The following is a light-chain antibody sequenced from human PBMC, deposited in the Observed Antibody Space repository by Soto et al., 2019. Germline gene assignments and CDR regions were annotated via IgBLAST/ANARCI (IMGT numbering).Light chain of an antibody. CDR1: QSVSSY. CDR2: DAS. V-gene: IGKV3-11*01. J-gene: IGKJ4*01. Sequence: EIVLTQSPATLSLSPGERATLSCRASQSVSSYLAWYQQKPGQAPRLLIYDASNRATGLPARFSGSGSVTDFTLTISSLEPEDFAVYYCQQRSNWPPLTFGGGTKVEIK. CDR3: QQRSNWPPLT.